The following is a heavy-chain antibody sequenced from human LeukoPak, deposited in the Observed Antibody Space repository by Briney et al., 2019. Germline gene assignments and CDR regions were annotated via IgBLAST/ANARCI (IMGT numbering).Heavy chain of an antibody. CDR3: ARANWRAFDI. V-gene: IGHV6-1*01. D-gene: IGHD5-24*01. J-gene: IGHJ3*02. CDR1: GDIVSADSAT. CDR2: TYYRSNRSKWSS. Sequence: SQTLSLTCAISGDIVSADSATWNWIRQSPSRGLEWLGRTYYRSNRSKWSSDYNPSVSSRIIISPDTSKNEFPLQLNSVTPEDTAVYYCARANWRAFDIWGQGTMVTVSS.